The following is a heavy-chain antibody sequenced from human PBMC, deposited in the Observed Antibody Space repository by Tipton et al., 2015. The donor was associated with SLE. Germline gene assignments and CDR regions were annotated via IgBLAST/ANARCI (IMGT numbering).Heavy chain of an antibody. V-gene: IGHV4-39*07. CDR3: ARGGAFWSGPTSYYYFFYYMDV. D-gene: IGHD3-3*01. CDR1: GDSISGTTYS. CDR2: VYSSGTR. Sequence: TLSLTCTVSGDSISGTTYSWAWIRQSPGKGLDWIGSVYSSGTRYYNPSLESRVTISVDTSKNQFYLRLTSVTAADTAVYYCARGGAFWSGPTSYYYFFYYMDVWGKGTTVTVSS. J-gene: IGHJ6*03.